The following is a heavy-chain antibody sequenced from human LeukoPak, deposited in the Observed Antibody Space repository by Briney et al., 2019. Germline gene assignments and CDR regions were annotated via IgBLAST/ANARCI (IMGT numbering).Heavy chain of an antibody. V-gene: IGHV3-48*03. D-gene: IGHD4-11*01. CDR3: AKDTGDYRVRYFFDS. Sequence: GGSLRLSCAASGFTFSSYEMNWVRQAPGKGLEWVSYISSSGSNIYYADSVKGRFTISRDNSKNTLSLQMNSLRVENTAVYYCAKDTGDYRVRYFFDSWGQGTLVTVSS. J-gene: IGHJ4*02. CDR2: ISSSGSNI. CDR1: GFTFSSYE.